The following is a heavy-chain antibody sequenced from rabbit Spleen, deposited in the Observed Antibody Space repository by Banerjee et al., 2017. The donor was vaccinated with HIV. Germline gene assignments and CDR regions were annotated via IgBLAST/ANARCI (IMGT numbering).Heavy chain of an antibody. D-gene: IGHD8-1*01. CDR3: ARDGAGSSYFNL. CDR2: IDPVFGST. CDR1: GFTLNSYY. J-gene: IGHJ4*01. Sequence: QSLEESGGGLVQPGGSLKLSCKASGFTLNSYYMNWVRQAPGKGLEWIGYIDPVFGSTYYASWVNGRFSISRENTQNTLYLQLNSLTAADTATYFCARDGAGSSYFNLWGPGTLVTVS. V-gene: IGHV1S7*01.